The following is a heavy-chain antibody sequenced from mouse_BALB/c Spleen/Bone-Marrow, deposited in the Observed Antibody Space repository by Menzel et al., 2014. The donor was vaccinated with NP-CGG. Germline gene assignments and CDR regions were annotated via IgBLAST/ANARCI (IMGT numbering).Heavy chain of an antibody. V-gene: IGHV7-3*02. CDR1: GFTFXDYY. CDR2: IRNKANGYTT. Sequence: EVMLVESGGGLVQPGGSLRLSCATSGFTFXDYYMSWVRQTPGKALEWLGFIRNKANGYTTDYSVSVKGRFTISRDNSQSILYLQMNTLRAEDGATYYCARDENYDIYWYFDVWGAGTTVTASS. D-gene: IGHD1-1*01. CDR3: ARDENYDIYWYFDV. J-gene: IGHJ1*01.